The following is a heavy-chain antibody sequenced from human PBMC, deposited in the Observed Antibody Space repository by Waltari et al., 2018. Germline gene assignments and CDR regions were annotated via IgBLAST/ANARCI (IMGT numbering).Heavy chain of an antibody. CDR3: ARGSSGSSHFDY. Sequence: QVKLQQWGEGLVKPSETLSLTCAVYGGSISNYYYWSWIRQPPVKGLEWIGYIYGNSASANYNPSLKNRVTISKDTSKNQFSLRLTSVTAADTAMYYCARGSSGSSHFDYWGQGVLVTVSS. D-gene: IGHD6-13*01. J-gene: IGHJ4*02. CDR2: IYGNSASA. V-gene: IGHV4-59*12. CDR1: GGSISNYY.